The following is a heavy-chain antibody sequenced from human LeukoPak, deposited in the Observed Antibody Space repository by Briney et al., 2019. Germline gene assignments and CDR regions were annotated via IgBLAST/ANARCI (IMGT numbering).Heavy chain of an antibody. CDR1: GFRFGGYA. CDR2: IRSKALYGTS. Sequence: GRSLRLSCTGSGFRFGGYALSWVRQAPGKGLEWVSFIRSKALYGTSEYAASVEGRFTISRDDSNSIAYLQMNSLKTEDTAVYFCVRESVRDYYFDYWGQGTLVTVSS. V-gene: IGHV3-49*04. D-gene: IGHD3-10*02. J-gene: IGHJ4*02. CDR3: VRESVRDYYFDY.